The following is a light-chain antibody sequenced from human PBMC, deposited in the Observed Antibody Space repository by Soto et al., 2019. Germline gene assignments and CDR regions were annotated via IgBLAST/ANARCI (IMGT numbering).Light chain of an antibody. J-gene: IGLJ1*01. Sequence: QSALTQPDSVSGSPGQSIAISCTGTSSDVGGYNYVSWYQQLPGKAPKLLISEVSNRPPGVPHRFSGSKSGNTASLTISGLQAEDEADYYCSSYRTGGPFVFGTGTKVTVL. CDR2: EVS. CDR1: SSDVGGYNY. V-gene: IGLV2-14*01. CDR3: SSYRTGGPFV.